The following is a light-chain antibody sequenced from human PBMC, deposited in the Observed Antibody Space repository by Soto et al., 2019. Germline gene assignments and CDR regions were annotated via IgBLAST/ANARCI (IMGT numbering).Light chain of an antibody. J-gene: IGKJ5*01. V-gene: IGKV3-15*01. CDR3: LQHNSYPPT. CDR1: QSISTN. Sequence: EIVITQSPTTLSVSPGERATLSCRASQSISTNLAWYQQKPGQAPRLLISGASTRATGIPARFSGSGSGTEFTLTISSLQPEDFATYYCLQHNSYPPTFGQGTRLEIK. CDR2: GAS.